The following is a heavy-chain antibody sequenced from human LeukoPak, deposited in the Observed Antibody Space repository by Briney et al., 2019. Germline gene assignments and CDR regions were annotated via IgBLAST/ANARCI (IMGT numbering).Heavy chain of an antibody. Sequence: GGSLRLSCAASGFTFSSYEMNWVRQAPGKGLEWVSYISSSGSTIYYADSVKGRFTISRDNSKNTLYLQMNSLRAEDTAVYYCAKGGGTMVRGVRDYYMDVWGKGTTVTISS. CDR3: AKGGGTMVRGVRDYYMDV. CDR2: ISSSGSTI. J-gene: IGHJ6*03. CDR1: GFTFSSYE. D-gene: IGHD3-10*01. V-gene: IGHV3-48*03.